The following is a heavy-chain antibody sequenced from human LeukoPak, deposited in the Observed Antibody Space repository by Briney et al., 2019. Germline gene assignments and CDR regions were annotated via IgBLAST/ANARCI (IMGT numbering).Heavy chain of an antibody. CDR3: AGLRGKITTIDH. CDR2: INSDGSTT. D-gene: IGHD4-11*01. Sequence: GGSPRLSCAASGFTFSSYWMHWVRQAPGEGLVWVSVINSDGSTTLYADSVKGRFTISRDNAKNTLYLQMNSLRAEDTAVYYCAGLRGKITTIDHWGQGTLVTVSS. CDR1: GFTFSSYW. V-gene: IGHV3-74*03. J-gene: IGHJ4*02.